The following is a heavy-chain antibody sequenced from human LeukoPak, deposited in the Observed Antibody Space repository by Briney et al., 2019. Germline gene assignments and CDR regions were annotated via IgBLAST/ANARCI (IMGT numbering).Heavy chain of an antibody. V-gene: IGHV3-30*02. D-gene: IGHD6-13*01. CDR2: IRYDGSNK. CDR1: GFTFTNAW. CDR3: AKDSSSWYGFDY. Sequence: GGSLRLSCAASGFTFTNAWMTWVRQAPGKGLEWVAFIRYDGSNKYYADSVKGRFTISRDNSKNTLYLQMNSLRAEDTAVYYCAKDSSSWYGFDYWGQGTLVTVSS. J-gene: IGHJ4*02.